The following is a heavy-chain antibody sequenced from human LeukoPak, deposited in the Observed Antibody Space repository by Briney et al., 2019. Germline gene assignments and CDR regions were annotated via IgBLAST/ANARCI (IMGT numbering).Heavy chain of an antibody. CDR1: GFTFSSYW. D-gene: IGHD3-22*01. J-gene: IGHJ4*02. V-gene: IGHV3-7*01. CDR2: IKQDGSEK. Sequence: PGGSLRLSCAASGFTFSSYWMSWVRQAPGKGPEGVANIKQDGSEKYYVDSVKGRFTVSRDNAKNSLYLQMNSLRAEDTAVYYCARDYYDSSGYYYFDYWGQGTLVTVSS. CDR3: ARDYYDSSGYYYFDY.